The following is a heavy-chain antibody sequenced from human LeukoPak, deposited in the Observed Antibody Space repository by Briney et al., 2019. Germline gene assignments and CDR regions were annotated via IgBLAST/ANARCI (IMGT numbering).Heavy chain of an antibody. CDR2: INPNSGDT. J-gene: IGHJ5*02. CDR1: GYTFTSYG. Sequence: ASVKVSCKASGYTFTSYGFSWVRQAPGQGLEWMGWINPNSGDTNYAQKFQDRVTMTRDTSISTAYIELNSLRSDDTAVYYCARGDYYGSPKVVAAWGQGTLVTVSS. CDR3: ARGDYYGSPKVVAA. V-gene: IGHV1-2*02. D-gene: IGHD3-10*01.